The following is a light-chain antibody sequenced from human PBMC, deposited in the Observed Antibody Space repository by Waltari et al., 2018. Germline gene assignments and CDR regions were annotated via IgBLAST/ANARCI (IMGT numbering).Light chain of an antibody. CDR1: QTIVGW. CDR3: QQYNSYPIT. Sequence: DIQMTQSPSTLSASVGDRVTITWRASQTIVGWLAWYQQKPGKAPKLLIYQASSLESGVPSRFSGSGSGTEFTLTISSLQPDDFATYYCQQYNSYPITFGQGTRLEIK. J-gene: IGKJ5*01. V-gene: IGKV1-5*03. CDR2: QAS.